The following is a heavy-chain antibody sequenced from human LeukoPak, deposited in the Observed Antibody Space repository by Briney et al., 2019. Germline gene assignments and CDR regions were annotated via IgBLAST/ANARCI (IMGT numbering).Heavy chain of an antibody. Sequence: GGSLRLSCAASGFTFSSYVMNWVRQAPGKGLEWVSYISGSGGSTYYADSVKGRFTISRDNSKNTPYLQMNSLRAEDTAVYYCAKSYGDSHNYYYYYMDVWGKGTTVTVSS. CDR2: ISGSGGST. CDR1: GFTFSSYV. V-gene: IGHV3-23*01. J-gene: IGHJ6*03. D-gene: IGHD4-17*01. CDR3: AKSYGDSHNYYYYYMDV.